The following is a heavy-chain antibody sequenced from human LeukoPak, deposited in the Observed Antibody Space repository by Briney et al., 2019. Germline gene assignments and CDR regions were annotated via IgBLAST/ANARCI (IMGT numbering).Heavy chain of an antibody. Sequence: SETLSLTCTVSGGSISSYYWGWIRQPPGKGLEWIGSIYYSGSTYYNPSLKSRVTISVDTSKNQFSLKLSSVTAADTAVYYCASVGDYLNWFDPWGQGTLVTVSS. D-gene: IGHD4-17*01. J-gene: IGHJ5*02. CDR1: GGSISSYY. CDR2: IYYSGST. V-gene: IGHV4-39*01. CDR3: ASVGDYLNWFDP.